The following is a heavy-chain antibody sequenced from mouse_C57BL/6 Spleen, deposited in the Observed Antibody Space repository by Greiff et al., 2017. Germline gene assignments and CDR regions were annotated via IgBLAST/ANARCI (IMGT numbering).Heavy chain of an antibody. Sequence: QVQLKQSGPELVKPGASVKISCKASGYAFSSSWMNWVKQRPGKGLEWIGRIYPGDGDTNYNGKFKGKATLTADKSSSTAYMQLSSLTSEDSAVYFCAREVYYDYDGSFAYWGQGTLVTVSA. V-gene: IGHV1-82*01. D-gene: IGHD2-4*01. CDR1: GYAFSSSW. CDR3: AREVYYDYDGSFAY. J-gene: IGHJ3*01. CDR2: IYPGDGDT.